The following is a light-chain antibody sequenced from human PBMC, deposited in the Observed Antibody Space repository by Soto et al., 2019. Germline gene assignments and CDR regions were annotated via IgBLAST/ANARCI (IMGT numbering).Light chain of an antibody. CDR2: GNS. CDR1: SSNIGAGYD. Sequence: VVTQPPSVSGAPGQRVTISCTGSSSNIGAGYDVHWYQQLPGTAPKLLIYGNSNRPSGVPDRFSGSKSGTSASLAITGLQAEDEADYYCQSYDSSLSGSIFGGGTQLTVL. J-gene: IGLJ2*01. V-gene: IGLV1-40*01. CDR3: QSYDSSLSGSI.